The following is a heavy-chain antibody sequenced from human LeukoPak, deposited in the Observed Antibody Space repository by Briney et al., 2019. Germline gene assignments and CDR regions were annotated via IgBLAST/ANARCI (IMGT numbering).Heavy chain of an antibody. CDR1: GGTFSSYA. CDR2: IIPIFGTA. Sequence: GASVKVSCKASGGTFSSYAISWVRQAPGQGLEWMGGIIPIFGTANYAQKFQGRVTITTDESTSTAYMELSSLRSEDTAVYYCARNRVGARGPRHWGQGTLVTVSP. V-gene: IGHV1-69*05. D-gene: IGHD1-26*01. CDR3: ARNRVGARGPRH. J-gene: IGHJ4*02.